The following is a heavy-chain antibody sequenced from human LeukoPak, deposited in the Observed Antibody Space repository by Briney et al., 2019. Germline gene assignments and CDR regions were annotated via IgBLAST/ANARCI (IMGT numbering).Heavy chain of an antibody. Sequence: GGSLRLSCAASGFTFRSYSMNWVRQAPGKGLEWVSAISGSGGSTYYADSVKGRFTISRDNSKNTLYLQMNSLRAEDTAVYYCAKGTTMVRGAADYWGQGTLVTVSS. CDR2: ISGSGGST. V-gene: IGHV3-23*01. CDR3: AKGTTMVRGAADY. CDR1: GFTFRSYS. J-gene: IGHJ4*02. D-gene: IGHD3-10*01.